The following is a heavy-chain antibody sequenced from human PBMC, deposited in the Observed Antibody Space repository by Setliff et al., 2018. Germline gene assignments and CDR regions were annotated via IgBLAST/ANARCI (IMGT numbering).Heavy chain of an antibody. V-gene: IGHV1-3*01. D-gene: IGHD3-22*01. J-gene: IGHJ4*02. CDR3: ARETATRHYYDSSGGFDY. Sequence: EASVKVSCKASGYTFTSYAMHWVRQAPGQRLEWMGWINAGNGNTKYSQKFQGRVTITRDTSASTAYMELSSLRSEDTAVYYCARETATRHYYDSSGGFDYWGQGTLVTSPQ. CDR2: INAGNGNT. CDR1: GYTFTSYA.